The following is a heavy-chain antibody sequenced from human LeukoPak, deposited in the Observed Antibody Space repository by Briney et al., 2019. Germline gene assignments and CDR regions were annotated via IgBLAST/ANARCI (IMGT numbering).Heavy chain of an antibody. CDR2: INSDGTIT. CDR1: EFTFSSYW. Sequence: GGSLRLSCAASEFTFSSYWMHWVRQAPGKGLVWVSRINSDGTITGYADSVRGRFTISRDNAKNTVFLQMNSLRAEDTAVYYCAVSSSPIVWGQGTLVIVSS. J-gene: IGHJ4*02. CDR3: AVSSSPIV. V-gene: IGHV3-74*01. D-gene: IGHD6-13*01.